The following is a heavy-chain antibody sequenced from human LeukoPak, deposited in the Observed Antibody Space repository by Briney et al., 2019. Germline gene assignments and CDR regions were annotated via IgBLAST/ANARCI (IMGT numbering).Heavy chain of an antibody. CDR1: GYTFTSYD. D-gene: IGHD1-1*01. CDR3: ARAGSNWNDLSSHAFDI. V-gene: IGHV1-8*01. J-gene: IGHJ3*02. Sequence: GASVKVSCKASGYTFTSYDINWVRQATGQGLEWMGWMNPNSGNTGYAQKFQGRVTMTRNTSISTAYMELSSLRSEDTAVYYCARAGSNWNDLSSHAFDIWGQGTMVTVSS. CDR2: MNPNSGNT.